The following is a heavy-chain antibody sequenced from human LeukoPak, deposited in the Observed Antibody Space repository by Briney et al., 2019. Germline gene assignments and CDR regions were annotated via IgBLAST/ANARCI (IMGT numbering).Heavy chain of an antibody. Sequence: GGSLRLSCAASGFTFSNYWMHWVRQAPGKGLVWVSRINSDGSSTSYADSVKGRFTISRDNAKNTLYLQMNSLRAEDTAVYYCARGITYYYDSSGPSYGYWGQGTLVTVSS. CDR3: ARGITYYYDSSGPSYGY. V-gene: IGHV3-74*01. CDR1: GFTFSNYW. D-gene: IGHD3-22*01. CDR2: INSDGSST. J-gene: IGHJ4*02.